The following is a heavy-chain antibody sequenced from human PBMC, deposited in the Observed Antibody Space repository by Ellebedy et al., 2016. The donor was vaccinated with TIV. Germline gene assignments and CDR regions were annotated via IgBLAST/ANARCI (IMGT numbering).Heavy chain of an antibody. CDR2: ISAYNGNT. J-gene: IGHJ4*02. D-gene: IGHD4/OR15-4a*01. CDR3: ARVIGLLKCDGATCSPPPPLDY. Sequence: ASVKVSCKASGYTFTSFGISWLRQAPGQGLEWMGWISAYNGNTKYAQKVQGRITMTTDTPTSTGYMDLRSLTSDDTAVYYCARVIGLLKCDGATCSPPPPLDYWGQGTLVTVSS. V-gene: IGHV1-18*04. CDR1: GYTFTSFG.